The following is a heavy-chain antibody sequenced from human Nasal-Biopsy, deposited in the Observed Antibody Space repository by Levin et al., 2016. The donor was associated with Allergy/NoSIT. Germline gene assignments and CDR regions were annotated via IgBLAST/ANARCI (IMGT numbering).Heavy chain of an antibody. Sequence: GGSLRLSCASSGVTLKSYSVSWVRQAPGKGLEWVSSLNSAGYYIQYADSVKGRFTISRDDAKNSLYLQMNSLKDEDSAVYYCARVGLGDNSYGSGFFDLWGRGTLVTVSS. D-gene: IGHD3-10*01. J-gene: IGHJ4*02. CDR2: LNSAGYYI. CDR1: GVTLKSYS. V-gene: IGHV3-21*01. CDR3: ARVGLGDNSYGSGFFDL.